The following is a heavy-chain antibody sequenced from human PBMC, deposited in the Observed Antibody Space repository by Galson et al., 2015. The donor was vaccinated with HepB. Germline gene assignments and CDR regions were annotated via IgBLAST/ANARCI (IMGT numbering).Heavy chain of an antibody. J-gene: IGHJ4*02. CDR2: IWYDGRNK. V-gene: IGHV3-30*02. CDR3: VRDRPTEYYYDSYGYAYYFDH. CDR1: GFTLNSYG. D-gene: IGHD3-22*01. Sequence: SLRLSCAVSGFTLNSYGMHWVRQAPGKGLEWVAFIWYDGRNKYYADSVKGRFTISRDNSKNTLYLQMNSLRAEDTAVYYCVRDRPTEYYYDSYGYAYYFDHWGQGTLVTVSS.